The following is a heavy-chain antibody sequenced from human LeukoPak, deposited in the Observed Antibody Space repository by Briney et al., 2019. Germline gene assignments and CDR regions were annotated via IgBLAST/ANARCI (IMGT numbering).Heavy chain of an antibody. D-gene: IGHD3-22*01. V-gene: IGHV4-31*01. CDR3: ARDRHGGYYPSSDY. J-gene: IGHJ4*02. CDR2: IYYSGST. CDR1: GGSISSGGYY. Sequence: SQTLSLTCTVPGGSISSGGYYWSWIRQHPGKGLEWIGYIYYSGSTSYNPSLKSEITISVDTSKNQFSLKLSAVTAADTAVYYCARDRHGGYYPSSDYWGQGTLVTVSS.